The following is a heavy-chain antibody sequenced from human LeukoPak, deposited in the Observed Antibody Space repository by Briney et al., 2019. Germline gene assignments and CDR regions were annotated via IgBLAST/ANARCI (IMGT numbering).Heavy chain of an antibody. J-gene: IGHJ1*01. V-gene: IGHV4-61*02. CDR2: IYTSGST. D-gene: IGHD6-19*01. Sequence: SETLSLTCSVSGGSISSGSYYWNWIRQPVGKGLEWIGRIYTSGSTNYNPSLKSRVTISLDTSKNQFSLKLSSVTAADTAVYYCARSYSSGGNFQHWGQGTLVTVSS. CDR3: ARSYSSGGNFQH. CDR1: GGSISSGSYY.